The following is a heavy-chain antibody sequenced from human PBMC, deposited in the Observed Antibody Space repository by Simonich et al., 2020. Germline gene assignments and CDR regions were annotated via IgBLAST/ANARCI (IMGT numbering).Heavy chain of an antibody. CDR2: IFPCTSDT. CDR1: GYSFTSYW. Sequence: EVQLVQSGAEVKKPGESLKISCKGSGYSFTSYWIGWVRQMPGKGLEWSGLIFPCTSDTRYSPSLQGQVTISADKSISTAYLQWSSLKASDTAMYYCARQLNDFDIWGQGTMVTVSS. CDR3: ARQLNDFDI. D-gene: IGHD1-1*01. V-gene: IGHV5-51*01. J-gene: IGHJ3*02.